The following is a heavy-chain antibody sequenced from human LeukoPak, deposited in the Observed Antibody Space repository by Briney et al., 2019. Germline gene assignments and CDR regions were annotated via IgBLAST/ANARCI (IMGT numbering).Heavy chain of an antibody. Sequence: ASVKVSCKASGYTFTGYYMHWVRQAPGQGLEWMGRINPNSGGTNYAQKFQGRVTMTRDTSISTAYMELSRPRSDDTAVYYCARGDYGDSTWDYWGQGTLVTVSS. J-gene: IGHJ4*02. D-gene: IGHD4-17*01. V-gene: IGHV1-2*06. CDR2: INPNSGGT. CDR1: GYTFTGYY. CDR3: ARGDYGDSTWDY.